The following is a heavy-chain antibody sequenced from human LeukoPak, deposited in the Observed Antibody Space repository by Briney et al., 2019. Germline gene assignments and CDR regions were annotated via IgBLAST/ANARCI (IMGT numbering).Heavy chain of an antibody. CDR3: AKDLTPGYSSGFGFDY. V-gene: IGHV3-23*01. Sequence: PGGSLRLSCATSGFTFSSYWMSWVRQAPGKGLEWVSAISGSGGSTYYADSVKGRFTISRDNSKNTLYLQMNSLRAEDTAVYYCAKDLTPGYSSGFGFDYWGQGTLVTVSS. CDR2: ISGSGGST. D-gene: IGHD6-19*01. CDR1: GFTFSSYW. J-gene: IGHJ4*02.